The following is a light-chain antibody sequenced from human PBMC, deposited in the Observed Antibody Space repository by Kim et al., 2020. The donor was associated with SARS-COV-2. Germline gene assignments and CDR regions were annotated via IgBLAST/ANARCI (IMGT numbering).Light chain of an antibody. CDR1: SSNIAERYD. CDR3: QSYDSSLNWV. CDR2: GNI. V-gene: IGLV1-40*03. J-gene: IGLJ3*02. Sequence: GQRVTISCTGRSSNIAERYDIHRYQHLPGTAPRLLIYGNIHRPSGVPDRFSASKSGASASLAITGLQAEDEADYYCQSYDSSLNWVFGGGTQLTVL.